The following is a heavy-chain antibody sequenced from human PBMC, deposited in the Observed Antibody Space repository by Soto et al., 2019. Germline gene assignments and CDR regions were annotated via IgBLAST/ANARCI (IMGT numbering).Heavy chain of an antibody. Sequence: SETLSLTCAVSGYSISSGYYWGWIRQPPGKGLERIGSIYHSGSTYYNPSLKSRVTISVDTSKNQFSLKLSSVTAADTAVYYCARVNPSDYYPWGGWFDHWGQGTLVTVSS. V-gene: IGHV4-38-2*01. CDR2: IYHSGST. CDR1: GYSISSGYY. CDR3: ARVNPSDYYPWGGWFDH. D-gene: IGHD3-10*01. J-gene: IGHJ5*02.